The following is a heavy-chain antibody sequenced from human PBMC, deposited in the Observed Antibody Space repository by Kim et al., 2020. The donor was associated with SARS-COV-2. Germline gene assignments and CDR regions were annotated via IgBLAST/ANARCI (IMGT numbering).Heavy chain of an antibody. J-gene: IGHJ5*02. CDR3: ARDTPLGWFDP. Sequence: TYYNPPLKSRVTISVDTSKNQFSLKLSSVTAADTAVYYCARDTPLGWFDPWGQGTLVTVSS. V-gene: IGHV4-31*02. CDR2: T.